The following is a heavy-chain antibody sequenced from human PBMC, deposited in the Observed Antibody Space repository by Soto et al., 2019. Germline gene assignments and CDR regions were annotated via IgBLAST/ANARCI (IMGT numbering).Heavy chain of an antibody. J-gene: IGHJ3*02. CDR1: GGTFSSDA. Sequence: QVQLVQSGAEVKKPGSSVKFSCKASGGTFSSDAISWVRQSPGQGLEWMGGIIPIFGTANYAQKFQVRVTITADESTSTAYMELSSLRSEATAVYYCARDILRPSLGYDLHAFYIWGQGTMVTVS. CDR2: IIPIFGTA. CDR3: ARDILRPSLGYDLHAFYI. V-gene: IGHV1-69*01. D-gene: IGHD5-12*01.